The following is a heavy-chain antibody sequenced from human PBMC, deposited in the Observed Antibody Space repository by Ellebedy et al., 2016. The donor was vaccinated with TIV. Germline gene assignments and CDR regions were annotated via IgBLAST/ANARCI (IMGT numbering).Heavy chain of an antibody. J-gene: IGHJ5*02. CDR2: IYYTGST. CDR1: GGSISRSSSY. D-gene: IGHD3-10*01. CDR3: ARWFGELLYVRWFDP. Sequence: SETLSLTCTVSGGSISRSSSYRGWIRQSPQKGLEWIGSIYYTGSTFYNPSLKSRVTISVDTSKSQFSLRLTSVTAADTAVYYCARWFGELLYVRWFDPWGQGTLVTVSS. V-gene: IGHV4-39*01.